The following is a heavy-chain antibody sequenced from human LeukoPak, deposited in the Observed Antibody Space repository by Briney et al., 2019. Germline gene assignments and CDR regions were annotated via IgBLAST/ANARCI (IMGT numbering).Heavy chain of an antibody. J-gene: IGHJ1*01. D-gene: IGHD6-13*01. CDR3: ARTAYSSSQYFQH. CDR2: IIPIFGTA. CDR1: GGTFSSYA. V-gene: IGHV1-69*05. Sequence: ASVKVSCKASGGTFSSYAISWVRQAPGQGLEWMGRIIPIFGTANYAQKFQGRVTITTDESTSTAYMELSSLRSEDTAVYYCARTAYSSSQYFQHWGQGTLVTVSS.